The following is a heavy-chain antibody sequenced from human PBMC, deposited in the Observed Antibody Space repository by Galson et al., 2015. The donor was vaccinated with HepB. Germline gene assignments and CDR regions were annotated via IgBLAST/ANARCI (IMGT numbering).Heavy chain of an antibody. V-gene: IGHV3-11*01. Sequence: SLRLSCAASGITFSGYHMSWIRQFPGKGLEWISYISNAGDTIYQADSVKGRFTISRDNARNSLYLQMDSLRVEDTATYYCARDNRGSSFFRFGWFDPWGQGTLVTVSS. CDR1: GITFSGYH. D-gene: IGHD3-16*01. CDR2: ISNAGDTI. CDR3: ARDNRGSSFFRFGWFDP. J-gene: IGHJ5*02.